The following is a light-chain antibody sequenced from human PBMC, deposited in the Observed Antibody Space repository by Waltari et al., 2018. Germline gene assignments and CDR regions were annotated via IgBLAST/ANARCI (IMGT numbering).Light chain of an antibody. CDR2: RDR. J-gene: IGLJ3*02. Sequence: SYELTQPPSVPLALGQTATLTSGGDTIGRTAGHWYQQRPGQAPVLVLYRDRNRPSGIPERFPGSNSRNTATLTSSRAEAGDEADYYCQVWDSSTWVFGGGTKVTVV. CDR3: QVWDSSTWV. CDR1: TIGRTA. V-gene: IGLV3-9*01.